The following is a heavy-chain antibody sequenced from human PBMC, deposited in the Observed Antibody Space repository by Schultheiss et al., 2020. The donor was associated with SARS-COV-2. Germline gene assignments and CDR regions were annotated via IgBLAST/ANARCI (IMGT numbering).Heavy chain of an antibody. CDR3: ARGSHSTGWYYFDY. D-gene: IGHD2-15*01. V-gene: IGHV4-39*01. Sequence: SETLSLTCTVSGGSISSSSYYWGWIRQPPGKGLEWIGSIYYSGSTYYNPSLKSRVTISVDTSKNQFSLKLSSVTAADTAVYYCARGSHSTGWYYFDYWGRGALVTVSS. J-gene: IGHJ4*02. CDR1: GGSISSSSYY. CDR2: IYYSGST.